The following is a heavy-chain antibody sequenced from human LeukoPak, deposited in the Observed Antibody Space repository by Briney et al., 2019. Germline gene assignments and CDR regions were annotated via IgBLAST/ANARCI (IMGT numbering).Heavy chain of an antibody. V-gene: IGHV3-48*02. CDR2: INSISGEI. CDR1: GFTVSSNY. Sequence: AGGSLRLSCAASGFTVSSNYMSWVRQAPGKGLEWVSYINSISGEIWYADSVKGRFTISRDDAKNSLYLQMNSLRDEDTAVYYCARDHGYAFDYWGQGTLVTVSS. D-gene: IGHD5-12*01. J-gene: IGHJ4*02. CDR3: ARDHGYAFDY.